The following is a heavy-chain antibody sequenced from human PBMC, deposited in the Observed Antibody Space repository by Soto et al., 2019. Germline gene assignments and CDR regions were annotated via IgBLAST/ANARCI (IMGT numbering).Heavy chain of an antibody. J-gene: IGHJ3*02. CDR1: GSTFTDFT. V-gene: IGHV3-23*01. CDR2: ISGDGLST. Sequence: VGSLRLSCAGSGSTFTDFTMTWVRQAPGKGLEWVSAISGDGLSTYYAGSVKARFTISRDNSKTTLYLQMNSLRAEDTAVYYCARRPDAFDIWGRGTMVTVSS. CDR3: ARRPDAFDI.